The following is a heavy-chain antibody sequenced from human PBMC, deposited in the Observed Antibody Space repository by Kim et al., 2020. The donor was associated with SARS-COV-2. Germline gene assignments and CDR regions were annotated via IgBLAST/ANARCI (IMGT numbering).Heavy chain of an antibody. V-gene: IGHV1-58*01. J-gene: IGHJ6*02. Sequence: SVKVSCKASGFTFTSSAVQWVRQARGQRLEWIGWIVVGSGNTNYAQKFQERVTITRDMSTSTAYMELSSLRSEDTAVYYCAAGTVYYDFWSGYLNSGGMEVWGQGTTVTVSS. D-gene: IGHD3-3*01. CDR2: IVVGSGNT. CDR3: AAGTVYYDFWSGYLNSGGMEV. CDR1: GFTFTSSA.